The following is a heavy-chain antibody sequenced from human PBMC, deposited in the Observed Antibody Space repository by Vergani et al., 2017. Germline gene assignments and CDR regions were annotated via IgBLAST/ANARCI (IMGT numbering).Heavy chain of an antibody. CDR1: GGSVSSGSYY. D-gene: IGHD1-26*01. J-gene: IGHJ6*03. Sequence: QVQLQESGPGLVKPSETLSLTCTVSGGSVSSGSYYWSWIRQPPGKGLEWIGYIYYSGSTNYNPSLKSLVTISVTTSKSQFYLKLSSVTAADTAVYYCARDSSGSGSYYYYYYMDVWGKGTTVTVSS. CDR3: ARDSSGSGSYYYYYYMDV. V-gene: IGHV4-61*01. CDR2: IYYSGST.